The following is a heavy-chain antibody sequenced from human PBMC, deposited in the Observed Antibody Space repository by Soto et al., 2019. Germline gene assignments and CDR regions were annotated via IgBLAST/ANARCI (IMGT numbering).Heavy chain of an antibody. V-gene: IGHV3-48*02. CDR3: AREISLSAGSYFDY. CDR2: ISSSSYTI. CDR1: GFTFNTYN. J-gene: IGHJ4*03. D-gene: IGHD3-10*01. Sequence: PGGSLRPSCTASGFTFNTYNMNWVRQAPGKGLEWVSYISSSSYTIKYADSVEGRFTVSRDNGKKSLYLQMNSLRDEDTAVYFCAREISLSAGSYFDYWGQGTLVTVSS.